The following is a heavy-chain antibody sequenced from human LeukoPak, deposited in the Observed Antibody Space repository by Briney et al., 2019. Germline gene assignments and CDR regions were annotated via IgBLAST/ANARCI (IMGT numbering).Heavy chain of an antibody. D-gene: IGHD3-22*01. CDR3: ARGEYYYDSSGYPGPGYFDY. V-gene: IGHV3-21*01. CDR1: GFTFSSYS. Sequence: KPGGSLRLSCAASGFTFSSYSMNWVRQAPGKGLEWVSSISSGSSYIYYADSVKSRFTISRDNAKNSLYLQMNSLRAEDTAVYYCARGEYYYDSSGYPGPGYFDYWGQGTLVTVSS. CDR2: ISSGSSYI. J-gene: IGHJ4*02.